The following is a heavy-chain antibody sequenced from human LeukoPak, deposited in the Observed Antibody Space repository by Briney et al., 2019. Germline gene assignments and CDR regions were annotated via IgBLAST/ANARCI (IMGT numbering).Heavy chain of an antibody. CDR1: GYTFTGYG. V-gene: IGHV1-18*01. J-gene: IGHJ2*01. CDR2: ISAYSGNT. Sequence: ASVKVSCKASGYTFTGYGISWVRQAPGQGLEWMGWISAYSGNTNYAQKLQDRVTMTTDTSTSTVYMELRSLRSDDTAVYYCGRDRLSEYSGSGRNWYFDLWGRGTLVTVSS. CDR3: GRDRLSEYSGSGRNWYFDL. D-gene: IGHD3-10*01.